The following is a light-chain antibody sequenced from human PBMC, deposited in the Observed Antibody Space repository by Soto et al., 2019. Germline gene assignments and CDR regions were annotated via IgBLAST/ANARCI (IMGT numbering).Light chain of an antibody. CDR1: QTIYSN. J-gene: IGKJ1*01. Sequence: EIVLTQSPGTLSLSPGESVILSCRASQTIYSNVAWYQQRPGQSPRLLIYHASSRATGIPARFSGSGSGTEFTLTINSLQSEDFAVYYCQQYQNLWTFGQGTKVDIK. CDR2: HAS. CDR3: QQYQNLWT. V-gene: IGKV3-15*01.